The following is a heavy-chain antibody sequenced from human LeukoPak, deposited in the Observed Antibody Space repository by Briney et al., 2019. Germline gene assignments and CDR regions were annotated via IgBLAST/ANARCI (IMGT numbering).Heavy chain of an antibody. J-gene: IGHJ3*01. CDR3: ARDLDPFVSAFDV. CDR2: IKQDGSEK. D-gene: IGHD2/OR15-2a*01. Sequence: PGGSLRLSCAASGFIFSTSWMSWVRQAPGKGLEWVAHIKQDGSEKYYVDSVKGRFTISRDNAKNSLYLQMNSLRADDTAVYYCARDLDPFVSAFDVWGQGTMVTVSS. V-gene: IGHV3-7*01. CDR1: GFIFSTSW.